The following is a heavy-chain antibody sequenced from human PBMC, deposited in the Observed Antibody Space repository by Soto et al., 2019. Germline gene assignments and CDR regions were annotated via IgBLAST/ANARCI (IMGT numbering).Heavy chain of an antibody. J-gene: IGHJ4*02. Sequence: SETLSLTCTVSGGSISSCSNHGGWIRQPPGKGLEWIGNIYYSENTYYNPSLKSRVTISVDTSKNQFSLRLTSVTAADTAVYYCATPPPYGPLDHWGQGTLVTVSS. CDR1: GGSISSCSNH. D-gene: IGHD4-17*01. CDR3: ATPPPYGPLDH. V-gene: IGHV4-39*01. CDR2: IYYSENT.